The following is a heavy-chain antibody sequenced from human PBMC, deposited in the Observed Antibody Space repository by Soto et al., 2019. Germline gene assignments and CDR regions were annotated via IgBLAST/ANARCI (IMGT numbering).Heavy chain of an antibody. CDR2: IYWDDDK. CDR3: AHMFASSSADYYYYYYMDV. CDR1: GFSLSTSGVG. Sequence: SGPTLVKPTQTLTLTCTFSGFSLSTSGVGVGWIRQPPGKALEWLALIYWDDDKRYSPSLKSRLTITKDTSKNQVVLTMTNMDPVDTATYYCAHMFASSSADYYYYYYMDVWGKGTTVTVSS. J-gene: IGHJ6*03. D-gene: IGHD6-6*01. V-gene: IGHV2-5*02.